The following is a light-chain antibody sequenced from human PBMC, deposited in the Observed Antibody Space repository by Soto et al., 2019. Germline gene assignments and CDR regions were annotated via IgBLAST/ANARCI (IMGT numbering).Light chain of an antibody. CDR1: QSVSSSY. V-gene: IGKV3-20*01. J-gene: IGKJ1*01. Sequence: EIVLTQSPGTLSLSPGERATLSCRASQSVSSSYLAWYQQKPGQAPRFLIYDASSRATGIPDRFSGSGSGTDFTLTICRLEPEDFAVYYCQQYGSSPETFGQGTKVEIK. CDR3: QQYGSSPET. CDR2: DAS.